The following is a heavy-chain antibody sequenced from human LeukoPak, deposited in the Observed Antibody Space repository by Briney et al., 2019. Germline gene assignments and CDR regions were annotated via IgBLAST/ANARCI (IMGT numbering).Heavy chain of an antibody. V-gene: IGHV1-46*01. D-gene: IGHD3-22*01. Sequence: ASVKVSCKASGYTFTSYYMHWVRQAPGQGLEWMGIINPSGGSTSYAQKFQGRVTMTRDTSTSTVYMELSSLRSEDTAVYYCARAYGDDDSSGGDFDYWGQGTLVTVSS. J-gene: IGHJ4*02. CDR3: ARAYGDDDSSGGDFDY. CDR1: GYTFTSYY. CDR2: INPSGGST.